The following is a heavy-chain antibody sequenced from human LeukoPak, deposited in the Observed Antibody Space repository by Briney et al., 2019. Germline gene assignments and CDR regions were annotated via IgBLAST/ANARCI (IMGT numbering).Heavy chain of an antibody. CDR1: GASLTNPTYY. CDR3: ARGARERGYSYGQFDY. V-gene: IGHV4-61*01. J-gene: IGHJ4*02. Sequence: SETLSLTCTVSGASLTNPTYYQWSWIRQPPGKGLEWIGNISYSGSTNYNPSLKSRVTISVDTSKNQFSLKLSSVTAADTAVYYCARGARERGYSYGQFDYWGQGTLVTRSS. CDR2: ISYSGST. D-gene: IGHD5-18*01.